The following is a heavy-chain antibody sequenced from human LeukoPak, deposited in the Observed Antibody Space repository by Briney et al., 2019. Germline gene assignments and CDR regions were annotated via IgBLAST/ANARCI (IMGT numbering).Heavy chain of an antibody. CDR1: GFTFDDYA. J-gene: IGHJ4*02. Sequence: GGSLRLSCAASGFTFDDYAMHWVRQAPGKGLEWVSGISWNSGTIYYADSVKGRFTISRDDAKNSLYLQMHSLRAEDTAVYYCARDPVGATGVSHFDYWGQGTLVTVSS. CDR2: ISWNSGTI. V-gene: IGHV3-9*01. D-gene: IGHD1-26*01. CDR3: ARDPVGATGVSHFDY.